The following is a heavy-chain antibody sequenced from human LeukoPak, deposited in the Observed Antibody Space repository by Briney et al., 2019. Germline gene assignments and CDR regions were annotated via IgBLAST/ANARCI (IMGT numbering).Heavy chain of an antibody. CDR1: GGSISSYY. Sequence: PSETLSLTCTVSGGSISSYYWSWIWQPPGKGLEWIGYIYYGGSTNYNPSLKSRVTISVDTSKYQFSLKLSSVTAADTAVYYCARAGYCSGGSCYSGSYYYYGMDVWGQGTTVTVSS. D-gene: IGHD2-15*01. CDR3: ARAGYCSGGSCYSGSYYYYGMDV. V-gene: IGHV4-59*01. CDR2: IYYGGST. J-gene: IGHJ6*02.